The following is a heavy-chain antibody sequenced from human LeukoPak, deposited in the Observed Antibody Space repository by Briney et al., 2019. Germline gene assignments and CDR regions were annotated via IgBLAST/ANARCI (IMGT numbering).Heavy chain of an antibody. CDR3: AKDLSSLFNSFNI. J-gene: IGHJ3*02. Sequence: GGSLRLSCAASGFTFDEYAMHWVRQAPGKGLEWVSLISADGTRSFNVASVKGRFTVSRDNNKNSLYLQMNNLRTEDTALYYCAKDLSSLFNSFNIWGQGTLVTVSS. CDR1: GFTFDEYA. D-gene: IGHD2/OR15-2a*01. CDR2: ISADGTRS. V-gene: IGHV3-43*02.